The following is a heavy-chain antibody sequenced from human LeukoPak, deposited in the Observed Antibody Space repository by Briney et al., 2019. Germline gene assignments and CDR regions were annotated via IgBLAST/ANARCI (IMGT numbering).Heavy chain of an antibody. D-gene: IGHD3-10*01. J-gene: IGHJ4*02. CDR2: INPNSGGT. Sequence: ASVKVSCKASGYTFTGYYMHWVRQAPGQGLEWMGWINPNSGGTNYAQKFQGRVTMTRDTSISTAYMELSRLRSDDTAMYYCARDDGQFGVVVSIGHWGQGILVTVSS. V-gene: IGHV1-2*02. CDR3: ARDDGQFGVVVSIGH. CDR1: GYTFTGYY.